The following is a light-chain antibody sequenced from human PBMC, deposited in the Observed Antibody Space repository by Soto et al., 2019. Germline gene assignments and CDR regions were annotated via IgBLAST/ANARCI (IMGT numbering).Light chain of an antibody. Sequence: QSVLTQPASVSGSPGQSITISRTGTSSDVGAXTYLSXPXXXXXKXXXXMXSXXXXRPSGIXNRFSGSKSGNTASLTIYGLQGEDEADYYCSSYTISRSYVFGTGTKGTVL. CDR3: SSYTISRSYV. J-gene: IGLJ1*01. V-gene: IGLV2-14*01. CDR2: XXX. CDR1: SSDVGAXTY.